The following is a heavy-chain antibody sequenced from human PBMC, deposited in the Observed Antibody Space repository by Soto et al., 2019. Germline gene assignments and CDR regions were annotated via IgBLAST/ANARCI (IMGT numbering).Heavy chain of an antibody. CDR2: ISGGGGVT. CDR3: AKSFGWPFIFDY. V-gene: IGHV3-23*01. CDR1: GFPFVGYG. D-gene: IGHD6-19*01. J-gene: IGHJ4*02. Sequence: GGSLRLSCAASGFPFVGYGMTWVRQAPGKGLEWVSSISGGGGVTYYADSVRGRFTISRDNSKSTVSLQMTGLRAEDTAVYYCAKSFGWPFIFDYWGQGALVTVSS.